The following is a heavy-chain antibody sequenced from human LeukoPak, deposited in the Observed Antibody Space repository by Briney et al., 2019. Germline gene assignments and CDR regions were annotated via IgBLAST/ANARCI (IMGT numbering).Heavy chain of an antibody. CDR3: AKGTTVTILDYYYAMDV. CDR1: GITFSIFA. V-gene: IGHV3-23*01. D-gene: IGHD4-11*01. CDR2: ISGSGGTT. J-gene: IGHJ6*02. Sequence: GGSLRLSRSASGITFSIFAMSWVRQAPGKGLEWVSAISGSGGTTYYGDSVKSRFTISRDNSQNTVFLQMDSLRAKDTATYYCAKGTTVTILDYYYAMDVWAKGPRSPSP.